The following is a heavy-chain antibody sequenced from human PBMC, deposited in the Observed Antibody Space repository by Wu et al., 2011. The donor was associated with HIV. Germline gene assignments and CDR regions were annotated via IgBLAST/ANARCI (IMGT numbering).Heavy chain of an antibody. CDR1: GYTFTNYG. CDR2: STLTVVA. CDR3: SRGRGWQERD. Sequence: SVKVSCKASGYTFTNYGISWVPTGPLDKGLSGWDGSTLTVVAQNYAQNFQGRVTMTRDTSISTAYMELSRLRSDDTAVYYCSRGRGWQERDWGQGTLVTVSS. D-gene: IGHD2-15*01. J-gene: IGHJ4*02. V-gene: IGHV1-2*02.